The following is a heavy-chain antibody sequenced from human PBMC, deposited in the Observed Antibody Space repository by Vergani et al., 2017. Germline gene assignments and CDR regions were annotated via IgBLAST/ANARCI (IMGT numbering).Heavy chain of an antibody. D-gene: IGHD3/OR15-3a*01. V-gene: IGHV3-30*04. Sequence: QVQLVESGGGVVQPGRSLRLSCAASGFTFSSYAMHWVRQAPGKGLEWVAVISYDGSNKYYADSVKGRFTISRDNSKNTLYLQMNSLRAEDTAVYYCAREGRWDWDYSGQGTLVTVSS. CDR1: GFTFSSYA. CDR3: AREGRWDWDY. CDR2: ISYDGSNK. J-gene: IGHJ4*02.